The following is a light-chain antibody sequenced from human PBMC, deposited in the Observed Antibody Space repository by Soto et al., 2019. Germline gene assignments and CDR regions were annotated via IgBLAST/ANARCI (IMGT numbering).Light chain of an antibody. CDR1: QSVSNMY. Sequence: GLSQSPDTLSLSLGERDTLSCRASQSVSNMYLAWYQQKPGQAPRLLIYDASSRATGIPDRFSGSGSGTDFTLTITRLEPEDFAVYYCQHYGTSPQTLGQGTNVDIK. V-gene: IGKV3-20*01. J-gene: IGKJ1*01. CDR3: QHYGTSPQT. CDR2: DAS.